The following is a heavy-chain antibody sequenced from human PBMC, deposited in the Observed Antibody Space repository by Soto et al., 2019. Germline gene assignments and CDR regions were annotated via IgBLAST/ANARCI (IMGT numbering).Heavy chain of an antibody. CDR3: ARARRDCSGGTCYSRYFDS. V-gene: IGHV4-59*01. D-gene: IGHD2-15*01. J-gene: IGHJ4*02. Sequence: PSETLSLTCTVSGGSISSYYWSWIRQPPGKGLEWIGYIYYSGSTNYNPSLKSRVTISVDTSKNQFSLKLSSVTAADTAVYYCARARRDCSGGTCYSRYFDSWGKGTLGPSPQ. CDR2: IYYSGST. CDR1: GGSISSYY.